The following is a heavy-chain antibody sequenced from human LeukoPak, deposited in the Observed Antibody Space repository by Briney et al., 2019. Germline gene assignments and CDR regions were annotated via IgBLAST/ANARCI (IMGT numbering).Heavy chain of an antibody. Sequence: PSETLSLTCAVYGGSFSGYYWSWIRQPPGKGLEWIGEINHSGSTNYNPSLKSRVTISVDTSKNQFSLKLSSVTAADTAVYYCARGPRIFWSGYYWYCYYYMDVWGKGTTVTVSS. V-gene: IGHV4-34*01. CDR1: GGSFSGYY. J-gene: IGHJ6*03. CDR2: INHSGST. CDR3: ARGPRIFWSGYYWYCYYYMDV. D-gene: IGHD3-3*01.